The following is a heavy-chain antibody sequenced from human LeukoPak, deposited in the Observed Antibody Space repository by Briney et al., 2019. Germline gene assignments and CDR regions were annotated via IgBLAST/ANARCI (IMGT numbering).Heavy chain of an antibody. D-gene: IGHD6-6*01. V-gene: IGHV3-23*01. J-gene: IGHJ4*02. CDR1: GFTFSSYA. Sequence: PGGSLRFSCAASGFTFSSYAMSWVRQAPGKGLEWVSAISGSGGSTYYADSVKGRFTISRDNSKNTLYLQMNSLRAEDTAAYYCARAGVIAALGYWGQGTLVTVSS. CDR2: ISGSGGST. CDR3: ARAGVIAALGY.